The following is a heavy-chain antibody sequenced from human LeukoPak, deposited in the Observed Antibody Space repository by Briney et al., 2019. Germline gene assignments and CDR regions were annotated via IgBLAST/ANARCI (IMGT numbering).Heavy chain of an antibody. J-gene: IGHJ4*02. CDR1: GGTFSSYA. V-gene: IGHV1-69*01. Sequence: PVKVSCKASGGTFSSYAISWVRQAPGQGLEWMGGIIPIFGTANYAQKFQGRVTITADESTSTAYMELSSLRSEDTAVYYCAGYCSSTSCYDFDYWGQGTLVTVSS. D-gene: IGHD2-2*01. CDR3: AGYCSSTSCYDFDY. CDR2: IIPIFGTA.